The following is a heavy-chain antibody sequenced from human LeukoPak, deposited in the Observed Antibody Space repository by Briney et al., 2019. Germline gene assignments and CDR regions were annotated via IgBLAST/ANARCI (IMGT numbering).Heavy chain of an antibody. Sequence: ASVKVSCKVSGYTLTELSMHWVRQASGKGLEWMGGFDPEDGETIYAQKFQGRVTMTEDTSTDTAYMELSSLRSEDTAVYYCATEGFGDLTHYYGMDVWGQGTTVTVSS. CDR1: GYTLTELS. D-gene: IGHD3-10*01. J-gene: IGHJ6*02. CDR2: FDPEDGET. V-gene: IGHV1-24*01. CDR3: ATEGFGDLTHYYGMDV.